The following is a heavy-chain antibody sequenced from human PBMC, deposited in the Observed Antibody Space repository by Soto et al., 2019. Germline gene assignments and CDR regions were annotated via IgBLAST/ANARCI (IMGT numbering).Heavy chain of an antibody. Sequence: ASVKVSCKASGYTFTSYGISWVRQAPGQGLEWMGWISAYNGNTNYAQKLQGRVTMTTDTSTSTAYMELRSLRSDDTAVYYCARDGDFWSGYYKADYWGQGTLVTVSS. CDR2: ISAYNGNT. J-gene: IGHJ4*02. V-gene: IGHV1-18*01. CDR1: GYTFTSYG. D-gene: IGHD3-3*01. CDR3: ARDGDFWSGYYKADY.